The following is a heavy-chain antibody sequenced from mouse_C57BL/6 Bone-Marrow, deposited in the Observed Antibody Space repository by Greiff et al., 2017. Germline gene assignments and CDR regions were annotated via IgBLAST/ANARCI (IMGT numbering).Heavy chain of an antibody. V-gene: IGHV1-54*01. J-gene: IGHJ2*01. CDR3: AREGVQLRPFDY. Sequence: QVQLQQSGAELVRPGTSVKVSCKASGYAFTNYLIEWVKQRPGQGLEWIGVINPGSGGTNYNEKFKGKATLTADKSSSTAYMQLSSLTSEDSAVYFCAREGVQLRPFDYCGQGTTLTVSS. CDR1: GYAFTNYL. D-gene: IGHD3-2*02. CDR2: INPGSGGT.